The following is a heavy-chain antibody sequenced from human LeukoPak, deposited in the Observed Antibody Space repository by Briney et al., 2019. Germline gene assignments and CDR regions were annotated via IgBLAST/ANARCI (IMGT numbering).Heavy chain of an antibody. CDR1: GGSFSGYY. J-gene: IGHJ3*02. D-gene: IGHD6-6*01. V-gene: IGHV4-34*01. CDR3: ARDVEAALINDAFDI. Sequence: SETLSLTCAVYGGSFSGYYWSWIRQPPGKGLEWIGEINHSGSTNYNPSLKSRVTISVDTSKNQFSLKLSSVTAADTAVYYCARDVEAALINDAFDIWGQGTMVTVSS. CDR2: INHSGST.